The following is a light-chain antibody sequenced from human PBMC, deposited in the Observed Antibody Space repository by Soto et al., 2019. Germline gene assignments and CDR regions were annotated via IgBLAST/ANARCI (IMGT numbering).Light chain of an antibody. J-gene: IGKJ2*01. CDR2: GSS. CDR1: KSVSGSY. CDR3: QQYGSSPPYT. Sequence: EIVLTQSPGTLSLSPGERATLSCRASKSVSGSYLAWDQQKPGQSPRLLIYGSSDRATGIPDRFSGSGSGTDFTLTISRVEPEDFAVYYCQQYGSSPPYTFGQGTKLEIK. V-gene: IGKV3-20*01.